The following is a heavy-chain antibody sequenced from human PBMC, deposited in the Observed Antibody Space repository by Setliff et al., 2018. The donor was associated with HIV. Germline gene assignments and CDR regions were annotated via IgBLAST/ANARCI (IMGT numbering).Heavy chain of an antibody. V-gene: IGHV3-23*01. Sequence: GGSLRLSCAASGFTFSNYAMSWVRQAPGEGLEWVSAILSTGERTFYADSVRGRFTISRDNSKNTVYLQMNSLRAEDTAEYYCAKELAASGLGYFDSWGRGILVTVSS. CDR3: AKELAASGLGYFDS. J-gene: IGHJ4*02. CDR1: GFTFSNYA. CDR2: ILSTGERT. D-gene: IGHD3-22*01.